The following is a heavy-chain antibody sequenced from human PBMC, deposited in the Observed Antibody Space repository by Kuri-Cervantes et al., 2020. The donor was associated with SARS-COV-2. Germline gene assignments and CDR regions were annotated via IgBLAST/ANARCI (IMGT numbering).Heavy chain of an antibody. Sequence: GGSLRLSCAASGFTFSDYGIHWVRQAPGKGLEWVAVLWYDGSNKYYADSVKGRFTISRDNSKTTVYLQMNSLRAEDTAVYYCARGPPCSSTSCYVNRWFDPWGQGTLVTVSS. CDR2: LWYDGSNK. CDR3: ARGPPCSSTSCYVNRWFDP. V-gene: IGHV3-33*01. CDR1: GFTFSDYG. J-gene: IGHJ5*02. D-gene: IGHD2-2*01.